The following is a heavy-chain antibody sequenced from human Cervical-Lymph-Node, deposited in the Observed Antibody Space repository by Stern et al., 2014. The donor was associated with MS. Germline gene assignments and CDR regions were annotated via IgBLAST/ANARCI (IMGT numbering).Heavy chain of an antibody. D-gene: IGHD3-10*01. V-gene: IGHV3-30*18. Sequence: VQLLESGGGVVQPGRSLRLTCTVSGFTFSSYGMPWVRHAPATGLEWVSFISYDGSDTYYAESVKGRFTISRDNSKNTLYLEMRSLRPEDTAVYYCVKRGITEVRGVRLGDYWGPGTLVIVSS. CDR1: GFTFSSYG. CDR3: VKRGITEVRGVRLGDY. CDR2: ISYDGSDT. J-gene: IGHJ4*02.